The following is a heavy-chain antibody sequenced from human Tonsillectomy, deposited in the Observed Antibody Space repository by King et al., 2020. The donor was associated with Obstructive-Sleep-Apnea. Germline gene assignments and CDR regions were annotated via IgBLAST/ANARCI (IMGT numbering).Heavy chain of an antibody. CDR2: IFDSGKT. J-gene: IGHJ4*02. CDR3: ARELMQPWYRIDH. CDR1: GGSICSAGNN. Sequence: QLQESGPGQVKPSQTLSLTCSVSGGSICSAGNNWNWIRQRPGKGLEWIGYIFDSGKTYYNPSLKGRVTIVVDTPKNQFSLKLGSVTAADTAIYYCARELMQPWYRIDHGGQGTLATVSS. V-gene: IGHV4-31*03. D-gene: IGHD2-8*01.